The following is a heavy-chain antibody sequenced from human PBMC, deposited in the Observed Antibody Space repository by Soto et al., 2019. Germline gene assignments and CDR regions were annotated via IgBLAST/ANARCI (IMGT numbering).Heavy chain of an antibody. CDR2: INHSGST. V-gene: IGHV4-34*01. CDR3: ARVKIRFLEGRSYYYSGMDV. Sequence: PSETMCLTCAVDGGYFSGYYWSWIRQPTGKGLEWIGEINHSGSTNYNPSLKSRVTISVDTSKNQFSLKLSSVTAADTAVYYCARVKIRFLEGRSYYYSGMDVWGQGTTVTVSS. CDR1: GGYFSGYY. D-gene: IGHD3-3*01. J-gene: IGHJ6*02.